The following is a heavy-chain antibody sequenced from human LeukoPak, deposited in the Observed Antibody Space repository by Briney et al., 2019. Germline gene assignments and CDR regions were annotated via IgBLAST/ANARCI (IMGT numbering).Heavy chain of an antibody. V-gene: IGHV3-7*04. J-gene: IGHJ4*02. CDR3: ARGTIAAAGYYYFDF. Sequence: GGSLRLSCAASGFTFSNYSMNWLRQAPGKGLEWVANIKQDGSEKYYVDSVKGRFTISRDNAKNSLYLQMNSLRAEDTAVYYCARGTIAAAGYYYFDFWGQGTQVTVSS. CDR1: GFTFSNYS. CDR2: IKQDGSEK. D-gene: IGHD6-13*01.